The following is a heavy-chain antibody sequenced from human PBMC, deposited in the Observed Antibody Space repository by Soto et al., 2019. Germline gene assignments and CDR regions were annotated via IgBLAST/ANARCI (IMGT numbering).Heavy chain of an antibody. D-gene: IGHD3-16*01. Sequence: EVQLVESGGGFVQPGGSLRLSCAAFGFTFSSYAMSWVRQAPGKGLEWVSTISGGGGNTYSADYVKGRLSISRDNSKNTLYLQLNNLRAEDTAVYYCAKDRGGVKPYYFDYWGQGTLVTVSS. V-gene: IGHV3-23*04. CDR1: GFTFSSYA. CDR2: ISGGGGNT. J-gene: IGHJ4*02. CDR3: AKDRGGVKPYYFDY.